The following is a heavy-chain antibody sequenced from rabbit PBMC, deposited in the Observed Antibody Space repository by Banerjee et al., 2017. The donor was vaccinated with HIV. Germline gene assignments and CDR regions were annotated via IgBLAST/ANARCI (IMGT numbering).Heavy chain of an antibody. Sequence: QEQLVESGGGLVKPGASLTPTCIASGVSFSNKAVMCWVRQAPGKGLEWIACINAVTGKAVYASWAKGRFTFSKTSSTTVTLQMTSLTAADTATYFCARDLAGGIGWNFGWWG. V-gene: IGHV1S45*01. CDR2: INAVTGKA. CDR1: GVSFSNKAV. CDR3: ARDLAGGIGWNFGW. J-gene: IGHJ4*01. D-gene: IGHD4-2*01.